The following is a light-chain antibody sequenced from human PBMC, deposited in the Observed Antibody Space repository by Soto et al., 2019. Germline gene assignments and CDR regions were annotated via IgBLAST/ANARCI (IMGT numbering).Light chain of an antibody. CDR1: QSVSSY. CDR2: DAS. J-gene: IGKJ3*01. CDR3: QQRSNWPPGVT. Sequence: EIVLTQSPATLSLSPGERATLSGRASQSVSSYLAWYQQKPGQAPRLLIYDASNWATGIPARFSGSGSGTDFTLTISSLEPEDFAVYYCQQRSNWPPGVTFGPGTKVDIK. V-gene: IGKV3-11*01.